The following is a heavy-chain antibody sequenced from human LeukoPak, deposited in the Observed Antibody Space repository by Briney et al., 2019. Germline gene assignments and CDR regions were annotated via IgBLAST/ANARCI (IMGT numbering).Heavy chain of an antibody. CDR3: ARALGGSLHWFDP. CDR2: IYHSGST. D-gene: IGHD1-26*01. CDR1: GASISSGTYY. J-gene: IGHJ5*02. V-gene: IGHV4-30-2*01. Sequence: SETLSLTCTASGASISSGTYYWSWIRQPPGKGLEWIGYIYHSGSTYYNPSLKSRVTISVDRSKNQFSLKLSSVTAADTAVYYCARALGGSLHWFDPWGQGTLVTVSS.